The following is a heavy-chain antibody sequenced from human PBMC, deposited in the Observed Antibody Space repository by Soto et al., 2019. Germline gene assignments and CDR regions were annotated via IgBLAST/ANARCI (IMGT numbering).Heavy chain of an antibody. Sequence: GGSLRLSCAASGFTFSSYGMHWVRQAPGKGLEWVAVISYDGSNKYYADSVKGRFTISKDNSKNTLYLQMNSLRAEDTAVYYCARHGNWNIDEDWFDPWGQGTLVTVSS. V-gene: IGHV3-30*03. CDR3: ARHGNWNIDEDWFDP. D-gene: IGHD1-20*01. CDR1: GFTFSSYG. J-gene: IGHJ5*02. CDR2: ISYDGSNK.